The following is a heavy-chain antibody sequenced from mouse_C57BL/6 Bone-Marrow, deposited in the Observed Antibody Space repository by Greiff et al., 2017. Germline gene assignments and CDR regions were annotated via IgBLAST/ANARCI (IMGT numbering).Heavy chain of an antibody. D-gene: IGHD4-1*02. J-gene: IGHJ2*01. CDR3: QLGSYPYFDY. Sequence: EVQVVESGGGLVQPGASLRLSCAASGFTFTDYYMSWVRQPPGKAPEWLALIRNKANGYTTEYTASVKGRFTISRDNSQNILYLRLNSVRAEDSATYCCQLGSYPYFDYWGQGTTLTVSA. CDR1: GFTFTDYY. V-gene: IGHV7-4*01. CDR2: IRNKANGYTT.